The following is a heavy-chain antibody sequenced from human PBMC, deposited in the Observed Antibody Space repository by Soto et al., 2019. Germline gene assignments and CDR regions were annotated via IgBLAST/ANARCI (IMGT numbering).Heavy chain of an antibody. D-gene: IGHD2-2*01. Sequence: PGGSLRLSCAASGFTFSSYGMHWVRQAPGKGLEWVAVISYDDRNKYYADPVKGRFTISRDNSKNTLYLQMNSLRAEDTAVYYCANLGGGYCTSTDCPDYWGQGTLVTVSS. J-gene: IGHJ4*02. CDR1: GFTFSSYG. CDR3: ANLGGGYCTSTDCPDY. CDR2: ISYDDRNK. V-gene: IGHV3-30*18.